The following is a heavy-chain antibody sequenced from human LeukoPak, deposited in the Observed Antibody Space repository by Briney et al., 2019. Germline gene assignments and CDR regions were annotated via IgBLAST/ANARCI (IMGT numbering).Heavy chain of an antibody. Sequence: GGSLRLSCAASGFTFSSYAMSWVRQAPGQGLEWMGFINPSGGSTSYAQKFQGRVTMTRDTSTSTVYMELSSLRSEDTAMYYCTRNADSGLDYWGQGTLVTVSS. V-gene: IGHV1-46*03. CDR2: INPSGGST. CDR3: TRNADSGLDY. CDR1: GFTFSSYA. J-gene: IGHJ4*02. D-gene: IGHD3-10*01.